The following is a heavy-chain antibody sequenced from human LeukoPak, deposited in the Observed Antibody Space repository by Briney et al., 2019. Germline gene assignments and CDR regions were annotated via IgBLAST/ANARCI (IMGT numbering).Heavy chain of an antibody. V-gene: IGHV1-18*01. CDR2: ISAYNGNT. CDR1: GYTFTSYG. CDR3: ARAPVTDSSGYLDY. Sequence: PSVKVSCKASGYTFTSYGISWVRQAPGQGLEWMGWISAYNGNTNYAQKLQGRVTMTTDTSTSTAYMELRSLRSDDTAVYYCARAPVTDSSGYLDYWGQGTLVTVSS. D-gene: IGHD3-22*01. J-gene: IGHJ4*02.